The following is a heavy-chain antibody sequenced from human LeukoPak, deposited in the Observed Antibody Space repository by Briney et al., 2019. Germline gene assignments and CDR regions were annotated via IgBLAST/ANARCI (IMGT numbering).Heavy chain of an antibody. D-gene: IGHD2-21*02. V-gene: IGHV4-59*12. CDR3: ARQGVATAIDY. CDR1: GGSISSLY. CDR2: IYYTGST. J-gene: IGHJ4*02. Sequence: ETLSLTCSVSGGSISSLYWSWIRQPPGKGLEWTGYIYYTGSTNYNPSLKSRVTMFVDMSKNQFSLRLSSVTAADTAVYYCARQGVATAIDYWGQGTLVTVSS.